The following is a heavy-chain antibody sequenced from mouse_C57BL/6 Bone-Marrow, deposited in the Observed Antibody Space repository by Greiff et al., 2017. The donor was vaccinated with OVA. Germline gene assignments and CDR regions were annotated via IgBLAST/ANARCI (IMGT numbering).Heavy chain of an antibody. CDR2: SRNKANDYTT. V-gene: IGHV7-1*01. J-gene: IGHJ4*01. Sequence: EVKLVESGGGLVQSGRSLRLSCATSGFTFSDFYMEWVRQAPGKGLEWIAASRNKANDYTTEYSASVKGRFIVSRDTSQSILYLQMNALRAEDTAIYYCARVYYYAMDYWGQGTSVTVSS. CDR1: GFTFSDFY. CDR3: ARVYYYAMDY.